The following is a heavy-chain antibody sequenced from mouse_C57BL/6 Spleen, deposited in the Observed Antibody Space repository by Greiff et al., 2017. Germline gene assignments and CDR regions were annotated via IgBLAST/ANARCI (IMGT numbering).Heavy chain of an antibody. V-gene: IGHV1-64*01. CDR1: GYTFTSYW. J-gene: IGHJ4*01. CDR3: ARSRDYYGSRNYYAMDY. Sequence: QVQLQQPGAELVKPGASVKLSCKASGYTFTSYWMHWVKQRPGQGLEWIGMIHPNSGSTKYNEKFKSKATLTVDKSSSTAYMQLSSLTSEDSAVYYCARSRDYYGSRNYYAMDYWGQGTSVTVSS. D-gene: IGHD1-1*01. CDR2: IHPNSGST.